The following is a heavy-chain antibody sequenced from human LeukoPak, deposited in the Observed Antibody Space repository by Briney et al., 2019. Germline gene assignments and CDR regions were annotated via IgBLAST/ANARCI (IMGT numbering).Heavy chain of an antibody. Sequence: GGSLRLSCAASGFTFGDYAMSWFRQAPGKGLEWVGFIRSKAYGGTTEYAASVKGRFTISRDDSKSIAYLQMNSLKTEDTAVYYCTRAVWENYYDSSGSYAFDIWGQGTMVTVSS. J-gene: IGHJ3*02. D-gene: IGHD3-22*01. CDR1: GFTFGDYA. CDR3: TRAVWENYYDSSGSYAFDI. V-gene: IGHV3-49*03. CDR2: IRSKAYGGTT.